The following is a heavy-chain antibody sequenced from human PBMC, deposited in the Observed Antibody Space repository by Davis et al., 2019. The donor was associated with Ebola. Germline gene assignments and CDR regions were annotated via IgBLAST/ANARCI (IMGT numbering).Heavy chain of an antibody. J-gene: IGHJ2*01. CDR3: ARGYWYFDL. CDR1: GYSFSTFW. CDR2: IYPGDSDT. V-gene: IGHV5-51*01. Sequence: GGSLRLSCKGSGYSFSTFWIAWVRQMPGKGLEWMGIIYPGDSDTRYSPSFQGQVTISADKSITTAYLQWSSLKASDTAMYYCARGYWYFDLWGRGTLVTVSS.